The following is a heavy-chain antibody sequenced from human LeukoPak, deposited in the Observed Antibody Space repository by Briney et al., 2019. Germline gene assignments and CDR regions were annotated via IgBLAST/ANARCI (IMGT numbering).Heavy chain of an antibody. D-gene: IGHD5-12*01. CDR2: ISSSGSTI. CDR3: ARGGRSAYYYFDY. Sequence: PGGSLRLSCAASGFTFSSYEMNWVRQAPGKGLEWVSYISSSGSTIYYADSVKGRFTISRDNAKNSLYLHMNSLRAEDAAVYYCARGGRSAYYYFDYWGQGTLVTVSS. J-gene: IGHJ4*02. CDR1: GFTFSSYE. V-gene: IGHV3-48*03.